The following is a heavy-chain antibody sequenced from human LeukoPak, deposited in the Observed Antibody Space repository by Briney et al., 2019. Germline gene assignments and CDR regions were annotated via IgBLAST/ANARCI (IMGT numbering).Heavy chain of an antibody. CDR1: GGSFSGYY. CDR3: ARGLLSYSSSSPSDC. J-gene: IGHJ4*02. D-gene: IGHD6-6*01. CDR2: INHSGST. V-gene: IGHV4-34*01. Sequence: SETLSLTCGVYGGSFSGYYWSWIRQPPGKGLEWIGEINHSGSTNYNPSLKSRVTISVDTSKNQFSLKLSSVTAADTAVYYCARGLLSYSSSSPSDCWGQGGLVTVSS.